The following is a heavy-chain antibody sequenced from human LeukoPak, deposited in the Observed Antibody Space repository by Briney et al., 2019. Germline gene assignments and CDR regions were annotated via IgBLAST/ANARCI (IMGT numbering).Heavy chain of an antibody. D-gene: IGHD6-13*01. V-gene: IGHV5-51*01. CDR2: ISPGDSDT. CDR1: GYSFSSYW. Sequence: GESLKISCKGSGYSFSSYWIGWVRQMPGKGLEWMGIISPGDSDTRYSPSFQGQVTVSADKSISTAYLQWSSLKASDTAMYYCARHGTSSSNWYFGYWAREPWSPSPQ. J-gene: IGHJ4*02. CDR3: ARHGTSSSNWYFGY.